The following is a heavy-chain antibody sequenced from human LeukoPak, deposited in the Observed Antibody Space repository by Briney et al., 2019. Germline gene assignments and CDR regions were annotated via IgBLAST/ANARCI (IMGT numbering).Heavy chain of an antibody. D-gene: IGHD3-10*01. J-gene: IGHJ4*02. CDR2: ISPSGTVI. V-gene: IGHV3-11*01. CDR3: ARDYNC. CDR1: GFIFTDYY. Sequence: GGSLRLSCSVSGFIFTDYYMSWIRQAPGKGLEWVSYISPSGTVIYNGDSVKGRFTISRDNAKKSLYLQMNSLRAEDTAVYYCARDYNCWGQGTLVTVSS.